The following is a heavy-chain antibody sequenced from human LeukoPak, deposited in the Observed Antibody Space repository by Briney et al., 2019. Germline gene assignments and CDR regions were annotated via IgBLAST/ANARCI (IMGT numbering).Heavy chain of an antibody. CDR1: GFTFSNHA. CDR3: AKRIQSAMAMGY. Sequence: GGSLRLSCAASGFTFSNHALSWVRQAPGKGLEWVSDISGSGGSTYYADSVKGRFTISRDNSKNTMYLQMNSLRAEDTAVYYCAKRIQSAMAMGYWGQGTLVTVSS. V-gene: IGHV3-23*01. CDR2: ISGSGGST. J-gene: IGHJ4*02. D-gene: IGHD5-18*01.